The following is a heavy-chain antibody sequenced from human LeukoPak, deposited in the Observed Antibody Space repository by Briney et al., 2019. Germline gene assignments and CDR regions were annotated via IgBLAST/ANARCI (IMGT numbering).Heavy chain of an antibody. V-gene: IGHV3-66*01. CDR1: GFTLSDYY. D-gene: IGHD3-22*01. Sequence: GGSLRLSCAVSGFTLSDYYMDWVRQAPGKGLEWVSLIYSGGSTYYADSVKGRFIISRDNSKNTLYLQMNSLRAEDTAVYYCTRAYYYDSSGYPYYFDYWGQGTLVTVSS. CDR2: IYSGGST. J-gene: IGHJ4*02. CDR3: TRAYYYDSSGYPYYFDY.